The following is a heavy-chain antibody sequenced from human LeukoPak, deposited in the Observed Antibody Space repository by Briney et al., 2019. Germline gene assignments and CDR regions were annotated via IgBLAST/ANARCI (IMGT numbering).Heavy chain of an antibody. V-gene: IGHV1-69*13. Sequence: SVKVSCKASGGTFSSYAISWVRQAPGQGLEWMGGIIPIFGTANYAQKFQGRVTVTSDESTSTAYMELSSLRSEDTAVYYCALLYSGYAEGYYWGQGTLVTVSS. CDR3: ALLYSGYAEGYY. CDR1: GGTFSSYA. D-gene: IGHD5-12*01. CDR2: IIPIFGTA. J-gene: IGHJ4*02.